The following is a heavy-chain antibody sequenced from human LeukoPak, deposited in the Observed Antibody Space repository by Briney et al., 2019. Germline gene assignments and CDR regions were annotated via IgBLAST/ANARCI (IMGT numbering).Heavy chain of an antibody. J-gene: IGHJ5*02. V-gene: IGHV4-34*01. D-gene: IGHD6-13*01. CDR3: ASQAGIAAAGNWFHP. Sequence: SETLSLTCAVYGGSFSGYYWSWIRQPPGKGLEWIGEINHSGSTNYNPSLKSRVTIAVDTSKNQFSLKLSSVTAADTAVYYCASQAGIAAAGNWFHPWGQGTLVTVSS. CDR1: GGSFSGYY. CDR2: INHSGST.